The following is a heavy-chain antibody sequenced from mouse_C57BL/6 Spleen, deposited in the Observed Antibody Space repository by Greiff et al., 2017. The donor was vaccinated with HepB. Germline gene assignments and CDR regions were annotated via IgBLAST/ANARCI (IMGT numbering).Heavy chain of an antibody. CDR2: IYPGNSDT. D-gene: IGHD2-1*01. J-gene: IGHJ1*03. CDR3: TGGYGNYEYFDV. CDR1: GYTFTSYW. V-gene: IGHV1-5*01. Sequence: EVQLKESGTVLARPGASVKMSCKTSGYTFTSYWMHWVKQRPGQGLEWIGAIYPGNSDTSYNQKFKGKAKLTAVTSASTAYMELSSLTNEDSAVYYCTGGYGNYEYFDVWGTGTTVTVSS.